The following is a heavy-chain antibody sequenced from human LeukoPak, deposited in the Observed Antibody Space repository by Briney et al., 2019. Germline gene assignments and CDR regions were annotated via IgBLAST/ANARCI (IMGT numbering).Heavy chain of an antibody. J-gene: IGHJ5*02. V-gene: IGHV4-4*07. CDR1: GGSISSYY. Sequence: SETLSLTCTVSGGSISSYYWSWIRQPAGKGLEWIGRIYTSGSTNYNPSLKSRVTMSVDTSKNQFSLKLSSVTAADTAVYYCARHGYYDILTGYYPYNWFDPWGQGTLVTVSS. CDR2: IYTSGST. CDR3: ARHGYYDILTGYYPYNWFDP. D-gene: IGHD3-9*01.